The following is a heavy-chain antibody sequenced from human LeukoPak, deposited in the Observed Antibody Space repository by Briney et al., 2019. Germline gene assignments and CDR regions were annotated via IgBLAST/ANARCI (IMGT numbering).Heavy chain of an antibody. Sequence: SETLSLTCAVYGASLGGYYWSWIRQPPREGLEWIGEINHSGSTNYNPSLKSRVTISVDTSKKQFSLKLSSVTAADTAVYYCARRVVVAALGYWGQGALVTVSS. D-gene: IGHD2-15*01. CDR3: ARRVVVAALGY. CDR2: INHSGST. V-gene: IGHV4-34*01. J-gene: IGHJ4*02. CDR1: GASLGGYY.